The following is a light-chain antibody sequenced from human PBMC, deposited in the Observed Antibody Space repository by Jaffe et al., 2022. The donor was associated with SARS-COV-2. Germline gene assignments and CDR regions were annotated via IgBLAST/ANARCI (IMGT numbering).Light chain of an antibody. J-gene: IGLJ1*01. CDR1: SSDVGSYNV. V-gene: IGLV2-23*02. CDR3: CSYAGISGHV. CDR2: EVN. Sequence: QSALTQPASVSGSPGQSITISCTGTSSDVGSYNVVSWFQQHPGKVPKLTIFEVNKRPSGVSDRFSGSKSGNTASLTISGLQAEDEADYYCCSYAGISGHVFGTGTKVTVL.